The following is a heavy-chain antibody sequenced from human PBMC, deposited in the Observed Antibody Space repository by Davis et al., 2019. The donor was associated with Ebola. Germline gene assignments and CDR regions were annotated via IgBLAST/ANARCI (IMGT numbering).Heavy chain of an antibody. V-gene: IGHV4-31*11. CDR3: ARASGYDMGYYFDY. D-gene: IGHD5-12*01. CDR1: GGSFSGYY. J-gene: IGHJ4*02. CDR2: IYYSGST. Sequence: SETLSLTCAVYGGSFSGYYWSWIRQHPGKGLKWIGYIYYSGSTYYNPSLKSRVTISVDTSKNQFSLKPSSVTAADTAVYYCARASGYDMGYYFDYWGQGTLVTVSS.